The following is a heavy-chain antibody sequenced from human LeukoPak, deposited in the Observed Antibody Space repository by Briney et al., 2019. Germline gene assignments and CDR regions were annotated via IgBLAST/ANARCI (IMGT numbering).Heavy chain of an antibody. CDR2: MNPNSGNT. CDR1: GYTFTSYD. D-gene: IGHD4-17*01. V-gene: IGHV1-8*01. J-gene: IGHJ4*02. CDR3: ARGTTRNYGDYVDY. Sequence: ASVKVSCKASGYTFTSYDINWVRQATGQGLEWMGWMNPNSGNTGYAQKFQGRVTMTRNTSISTAYMELSSLRSEDTAVYYCARGTTRNYGDYVDYWGQGTLVTVSS.